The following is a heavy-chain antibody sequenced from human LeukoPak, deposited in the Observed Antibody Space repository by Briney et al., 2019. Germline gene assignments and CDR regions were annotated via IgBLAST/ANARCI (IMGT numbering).Heavy chain of an antibody. CDR2: INPNSGGT. D-gene: IGHD1-26*01. CDR3: ARILNGIGASSKSNGMDV. J-gene: IGHJ6*02. Sequence: ASVKVSCKASGYTLTDYYMRWVRQAPGRGLEWMGWINPNSGGTNYAQKFQGRVTMTRDTSISTAYMELSRLTSDDTAVYYCARILNGIGASSKSNGMDVWGQGTTVTVSS. CDR1: GYTLTDYY. V-gene: IGHV1-2*02.